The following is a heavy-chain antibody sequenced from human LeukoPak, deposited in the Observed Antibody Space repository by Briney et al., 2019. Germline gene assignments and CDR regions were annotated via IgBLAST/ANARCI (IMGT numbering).Heavy chain of an antibody. CDR2: IYYSGST. D-gene: IGHD3-10*01. CDR3: ARVKILWFGELPYYYYGLDV. V-gene: IGHV4-59*11. J-gene: IGHJ6*02. Sequence: SETLSLTCTVSGGSISSHYWSWIRQPPGKGLEWIGYIYYSGSTNYNPSLKSRVTISVDTSKNQFSLKLSSVTAADTAVYYCARVKILWFGELPYYYYGLDVWGQGTTVTVSS. CDR1: GGSISSHY.